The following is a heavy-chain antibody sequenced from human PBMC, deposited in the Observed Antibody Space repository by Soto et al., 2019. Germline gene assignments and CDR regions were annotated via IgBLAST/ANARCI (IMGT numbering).Heavy chain of an antibody. D-gene: IGHD6-25*01. CDR1: GGSFSGYY. Sequence: QVQLQQWGAGLLKPSETLSLTCAVYGGSFSGYYWSWIRQPPGKGLEWIGEINHSGSTNYNPSLKSRVTISVDTSKNQFSLKLSSVTAADTAVYYWARSPKRKAGSYFQHWGQGTLVTVSS. CDR2: INHSGST. V-gene: IGHV4-34*01. J-gene: IGHJ1*01. CDR3: ARSPKRKAGSYFQH.